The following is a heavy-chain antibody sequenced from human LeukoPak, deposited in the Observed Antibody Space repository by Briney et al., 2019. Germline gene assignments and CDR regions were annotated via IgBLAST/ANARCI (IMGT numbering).Heavy chain of an antibody. J-gene: IGHJ4*02. Sequence: PGGSLSLSCAASGFTFSSYAMSWVRQAPGRGVAWVSAISCSGGSTYYADSVKGRFTISRDNSKNTLYLQMNSLRAEDTAVYYCAKDSYSGSFYWGQGTLVTVSS. CDR1: GFTFSSYA. D-gene: IGHD1-26*01. CDR3: AKDSYSGSFY. CDR2: ISCSGGST. V-gene: IGHV3-23*01.